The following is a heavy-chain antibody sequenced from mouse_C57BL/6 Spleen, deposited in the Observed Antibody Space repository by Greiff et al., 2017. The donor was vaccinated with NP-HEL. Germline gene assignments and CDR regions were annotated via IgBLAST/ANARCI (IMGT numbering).Heavy chain of an antibody. CDR1: GYSITSGYY. CDR2: ISYDGSN. Sequence: ESGPGLVKPSQSLSLTCSVTGYSITSGYYWNWIRQFPGNKLEWMGYISYDGSNNYNPSLKNRISITRDTSKNQFFLKLNSVTTEDTATYYCAREDFYYDYDDAMDYWGQGTSVTVSS. J-gene: IGHJ4*01. V-gene: IGHV3-6*01. D-gene: IGHD2-4*01. CDR3: AREDFYYDYDDAMDY.